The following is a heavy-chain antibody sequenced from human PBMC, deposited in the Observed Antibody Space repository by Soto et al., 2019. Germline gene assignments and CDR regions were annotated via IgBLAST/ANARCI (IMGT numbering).Heavy chain of an antibody. J-gene: IGHJ5*02. Sequence: QVQLQESGPGLVRPSETLSLTCTVSGDSLSTYYWSWIRQPAGERLEWIGRIHDNGRTNYNPSLKSRVTMSVDTSKNQCYLRVNSVSAADTAVYYCARESVSGTYRCGALGQVTLVTVSS. CDR1: GDSLSTYY. CDR3: ARESVSGTYRCGA. CDR2: IHDNGRT. V-gene: IGHV4-4*07. D-gene: IGHD3-16*02.